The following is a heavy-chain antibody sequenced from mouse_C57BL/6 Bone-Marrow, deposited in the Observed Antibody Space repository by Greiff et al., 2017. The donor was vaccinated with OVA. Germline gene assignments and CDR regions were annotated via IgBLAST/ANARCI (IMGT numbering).Heavy chain of an antibody. CDR1: GFSLTSYG. J-gene: IGHJ4*01. V-gene: IGHV2-6-1*01. D-gene: IGHD2-5*01. Sequence: VQVVESGPGLVAPSQSLSITCTVSGFSLTSYGVHWVRQPPGKGLEWLVVIWSDGSTTYNSALKSRLSISKDNSKSQVFLKMNSLQTDDTAMYYCARHGGYSNFYAMDYWGQGTSVTVSS. CDR2: IWSDGST. CDR3: ARHGGYSNFYAMDY.